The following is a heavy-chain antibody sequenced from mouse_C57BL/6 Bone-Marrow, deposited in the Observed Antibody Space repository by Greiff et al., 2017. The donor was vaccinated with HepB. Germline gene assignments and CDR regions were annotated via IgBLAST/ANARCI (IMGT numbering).Heavy chain of an antibody. Sequence: QVQLQQSGAELARPGASVKLSCKASGYTFTSYGISWVKQRTGQGLEWIGEIYPRSGNTYYNEKFKGKATLTADKSSSTAYMELRSLTSEDSAVYFCARYYEYDYAYWGQGTLVTVSA. J-gene: IGHJ3*01. D-gene: IGHD2-4*01. CDR2: IYPRSGNT. CDR3: ARYYEYDYAY. V-gene: IGHV1-81*01. CDR1: GYTFTSYG.